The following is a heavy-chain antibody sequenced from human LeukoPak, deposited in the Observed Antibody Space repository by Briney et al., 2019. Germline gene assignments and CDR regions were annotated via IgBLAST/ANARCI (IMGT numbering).Heavy chain of an antibody. V-gene: IGHV3-23*01. J-gene: IGHJ4*02. D-gene: IGHD1-26*01. CDR1: GFTFSSYA. CDR2: ISGSGGST. CDR3: AKFGVGATYFDY. Sequence: AGGSLRLSCAPSGFTFSSYAMSWVRQAPGKGLEWVSTISGSGGSTYYADSVKGRFTISRDNSKNTLYLQMNSLRAEDTAVYYCAKFGVGATYFDYWGQGTLVTVSS.